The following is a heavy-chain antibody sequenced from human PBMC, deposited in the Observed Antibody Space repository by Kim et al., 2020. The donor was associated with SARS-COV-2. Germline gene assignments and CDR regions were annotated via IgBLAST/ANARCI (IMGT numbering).Heavy chain of an antibody. CDR3: ARSKYYGSGSCPAY. CDR2: INTDGGST. CDR1: GYTFTTYY. Sequence: ASVKVSCKESGYTFTTYYIHWVRQAPGQGLECMGIINTDGGSTSYAQKFQGRVTMTRDRSTSTVYMNLSSLTSEDTAVYYCARSKYYGSGSCPAYWGQGT. V-gene: IGHV1-46*01. J-gene: IGHJ4*02. D-gene: IGHD3-10*01.